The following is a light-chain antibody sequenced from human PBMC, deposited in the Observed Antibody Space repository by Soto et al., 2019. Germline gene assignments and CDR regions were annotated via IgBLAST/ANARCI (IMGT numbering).Light chain of an antibody. J-gene: IGKJ1*01. V-gene: IGKV3-20*01. CDR1: QSVSSSN. CDR2: GAS. Sequence: EIVLTQSTRTLSLSPGDRATLYCRASQSVSSSNLAWYQQKRGQSPRLLIYGASSRATGIPDRFSGSGSGPDFTLTISRLEPEDFAVYFCQHYGSSPWTFGQGTKVDIK. CDR3: QHYGSSPWT.